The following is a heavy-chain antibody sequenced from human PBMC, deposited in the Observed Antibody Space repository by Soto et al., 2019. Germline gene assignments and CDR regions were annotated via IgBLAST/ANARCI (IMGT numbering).Heavy chain of an antibody. V-gene: IGHV3-30*18. CDR3: AKSGYDSSGYYAYYFDY. CDR1: GFTFSSYG. J-gene: IGHJ4*02. Sequence: ESGGGVVQPGRSLRLSCAASGFTFSSYGMHWVRQAPGKGLEWVAVISYDGSNKYYADSVKGRFTISRDNSKNTLYLQMNSLRPEDTAVYYCAKSGYDSSGYYAYYFDYWGQGTLVTVSS. D-gene: IGHD3-22*01. CDR2: ISYDGSNK.